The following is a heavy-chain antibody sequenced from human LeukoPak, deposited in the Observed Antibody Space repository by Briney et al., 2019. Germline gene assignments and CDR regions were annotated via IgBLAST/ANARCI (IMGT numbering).Heavy chain of an antibody. CDR1: GGTFSSYA. CDR2: IIPIFGTA. D-gene: IGHD5-24*01. CDR3: ARGEGDGYNDYYYYMDV. J-gene: IGHJ6*03. Sequence: GSSVKVSCXASGGTFSSYATSWVRQAPGQGLEWMGGIIPIFGTANYAQKFQGRVTITADESTSTAYMELSSLRSEDTAVYYCARGEGDGYNDYYYYMDVWGKGTTVTVSS. V-gene: IGHV1-69*01.